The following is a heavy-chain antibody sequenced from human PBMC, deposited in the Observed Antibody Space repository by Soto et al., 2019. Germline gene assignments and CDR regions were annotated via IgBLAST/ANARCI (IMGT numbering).Heavy chain of an antibody. D-gene: IGHD3-10*01. Sequence: QITLKESGPTLVKPTQTLTLTCSFSGFSLTTDGVGLGWVRQAPGEALEWLALLYWDDDERYSPSLKTRLTITKDPSKNQVVLIMTNMDPVDTATYYCAHSRNLITEDAQVGDFDYWGQGTLVTVSS. J-gene: IGHJ4*02. CDR3: AHSRNLITEDAQVGDFDY. CDR2: LYWDDDE. V-gene: IGHV2-5*02. CDR1: GFSLTTDGVG.